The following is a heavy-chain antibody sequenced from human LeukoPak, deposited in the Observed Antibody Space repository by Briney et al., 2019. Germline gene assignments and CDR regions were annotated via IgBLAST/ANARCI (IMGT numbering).Heavy chain of an antibody. CDR2: ISSSSSYI. CDR1: GFTFSSYS. D-gene: IGHD2-15*01. Sequence: GGSLRLSCAASGFTFSSYSMNWVRQAPGKGVEWVSSISSSSSYIYYADSVKGRFTISRDNAKNSLYLQMNSLRAEDTAVYYCARDGDRYCSGGSCYYHYWGQGTLVTVSS. CDR3: ARDGDRYCSGGSCYYHY. V-gene: IGHV3-21*01. J-gene: IGHJ4*02.